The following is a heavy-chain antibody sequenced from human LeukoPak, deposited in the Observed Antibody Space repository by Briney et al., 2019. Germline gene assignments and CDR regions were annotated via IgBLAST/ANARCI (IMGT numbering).Heavy chain of an antibody. D-gene: IGHD5-12*01. CDR1: GGSVSSGSYY. CDR2: IYYSGST. CDR3: ATSGYDFGWFDP. Sequence: SETLSLTCTVSGGSVSSGSYYWSWIRQPPGKGLEWIGYIYYSGSTNYNPSLKSRVTISVDTSKNQFSLKLSSVTAADTAVYYCATSGYDFGWFDPWGQGTLVTVSS. V-gene: IGHV4-61*01. J-gene: IGHJ5*02.